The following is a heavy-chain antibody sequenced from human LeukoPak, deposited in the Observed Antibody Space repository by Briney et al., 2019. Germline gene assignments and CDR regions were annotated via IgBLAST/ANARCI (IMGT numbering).Heavy chain of an antibody. Sequence: PGGSLRLSCAASGFTFSSYAMSWVRQAPGKGLEWVSAISGSGGSTYYADSVKGRFTISRDNPKDTLYLQMNSLRAEDTAVYYCAKGSNWNAHFDYWGQGTLVTVSS. V-gene: IGHV3-23*01. CDR2: ISGSGGST. CDR1: GFTFSSYA. D-gene: IGHD1-1*01. J-gene: IGHJ4*02. CDR3: AKGSNWNAHFDY.